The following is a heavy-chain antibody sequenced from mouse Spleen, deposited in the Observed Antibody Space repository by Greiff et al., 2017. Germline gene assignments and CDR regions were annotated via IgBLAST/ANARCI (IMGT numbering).Heavy chain of an antibody. J-gene: IGHJ4*01. CDR2: ISSGGSYT. CDR1: GFTFSSYG. V-gene: IGHV5-6*01. Sequence: EVKLVESGGDLVKPGGSLKLSCAASGFTFSSYGMSWVRQTPDKRLEWVATISSGGSYTYYPDSVKGRFTISRDNAKNTLYLQMSSLKSEDTAMYYCARSGEWLLPYAMDDWGQGTSVTVSS. D-gene: IGHD2-3*01. CDR3: ARSGEWLLPYAMDD.